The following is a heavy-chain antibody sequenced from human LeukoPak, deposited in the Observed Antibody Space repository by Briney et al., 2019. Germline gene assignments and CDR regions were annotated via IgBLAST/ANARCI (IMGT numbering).Heavy chain of an antibody. CDR2: ISGSGGGT. CDR1: GITLSNYG. D-gene: IGHD3-22*01. Sequence: LGGSLRLSCAVAGITLSNYGMSWVRQAPGKGLEWVAGISGSGGGTNYADSVKGRFTISRDNPRSTLYLQMNSLRAEDTAVYFCAKRGVVIRVILVGFHKEAYYFDSWGQGALVTVSS. V-gene: IGHV3-23*01. J-gene: IGHJ4*02. CDR3: AKRGVVIRVILVGFHKEAYYFDS.